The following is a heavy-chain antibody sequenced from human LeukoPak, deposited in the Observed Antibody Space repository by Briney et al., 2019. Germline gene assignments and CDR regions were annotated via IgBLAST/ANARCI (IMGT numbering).Heavy chain of an antibody. J-gene: IGHJ4*02. CDR2: IYGSGTT. CDR3: AREESDY. Sequence: PSETLSLTCTVSGGSISTYYWSWIRQPAWKGLERIGRIYGSGTTVYNPSLKSRVTMSLDISKSQLSLKLTSVTAADTAMYYCAREESDYWGQGTLVTVSS. V-gene: IGHV4-4*07. CDR1: GGSISTYY.